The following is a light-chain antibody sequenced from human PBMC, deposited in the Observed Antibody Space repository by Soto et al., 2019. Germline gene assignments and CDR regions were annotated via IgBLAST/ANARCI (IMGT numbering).Light chain of an antibody. Sequence: IVLTQSPATFSLSPGETATLSCKASEPIKTFYFGWYQHKPGQSPRLLINGVYTRATGIPARFSGSGSGTDFTLTISRLEPEDFAVYYCHHYGGSPITFGQGTRLEIK. J-gene: IGKJ5*01. CDR1: EPIKTFY. CDR3: HHYGGSPIT. V-gene: IGKV3-20*01. CDR2: GVY.